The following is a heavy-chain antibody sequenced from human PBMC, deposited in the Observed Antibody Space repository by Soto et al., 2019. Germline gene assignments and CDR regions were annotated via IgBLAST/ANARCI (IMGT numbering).Heavy chain of an antibody. J-gene: IGHJ4*02. V-gene: IGHV4-4*07. D-gene: IGHD3-22*01. CDR1: GDSISSYS. CDR2: VYRGTS. CDR3: ARESLKETITMTVVIDH. Sequence: SETLSLTCSVSGDSISSYSWSWIRQPAGKGLEWLGRVYRGTSNYNPSLKSRLIMSLDTSKNQFSLNLRSVTAADTAVYYCARESLKETITMTVVIDHWGQGTQVTVSS.